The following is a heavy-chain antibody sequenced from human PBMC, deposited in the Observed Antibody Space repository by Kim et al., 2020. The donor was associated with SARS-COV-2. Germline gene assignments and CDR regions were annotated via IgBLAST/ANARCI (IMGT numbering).Heavy chain of an antibody. CDR1: GGSISSSSYY. D-gene: IGHD3-10*01. J-gene: IGHJ4*02. CDR2: IYYSGST. V-gene: IGHV4-39*01. CDR3: ARGRFGESSFDY. Sequence: SETLSLTCTVSGGSISSSSYYWGWIRQPPGKGLEWIGSIYYSGSTYYNPSLKSRVTISVDTSKNQFSLKLSSVTAADTAVYYCARGRFGESSFDYWGQGTLVTVSS.